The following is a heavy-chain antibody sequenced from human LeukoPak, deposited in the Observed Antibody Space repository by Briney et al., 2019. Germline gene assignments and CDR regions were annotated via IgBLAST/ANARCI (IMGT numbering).Heavy chain of an antibody. CDR2: ISYDGSIK. CDR1: GFPFSSYS. CDR3: ARDLGRSGIGVVIYWYFDL. Sequence: GRSLRLSCAASGFPFSSYSIHWVRQAPGKGLEWVAVISYDGSIKYYADSVKGRFTISRDNSKNTLLLQLNSLKAEDTAVYHCARDLGRSGIGVVIYWYFDLWGRGTLVAVSS. V-gene: IGHV3-30-3*01. J-gene: IGHJ2*01. D-gene: IGHD3-22*01.